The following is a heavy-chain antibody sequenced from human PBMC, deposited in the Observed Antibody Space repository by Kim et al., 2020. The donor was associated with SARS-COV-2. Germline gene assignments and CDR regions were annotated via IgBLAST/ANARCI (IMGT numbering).Heavy chain of an antibody. V-gene: IGHV1-18*04. J-gene: IGHJ6*02. D-gene: IGHD5-18*01. Sequence: ASVKVSCKASGYTFTSYGISWVRQAPGQGLEWMGWISAYNGNTNYAQKLQGRVTMTTDTSTSTAYMELRSLRSDDTAVYYCAGPGYSYGSWYYGMDVWGQGTTVTVSS. CDR3: AGPGYSYGSWYYGMDV. CDR2: ISAYNGNT. CDR1: GYTFTSYG.